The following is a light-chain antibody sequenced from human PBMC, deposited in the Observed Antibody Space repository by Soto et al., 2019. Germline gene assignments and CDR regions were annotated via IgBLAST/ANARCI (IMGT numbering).Light chain of an antibody. V-gene: IGLV7-46*01. CDR3: LLXYSGARPIWV. CDR2: DTS. CDR1: TGPVTSGHY. J-gene: IGLJ3*02. Sequence: QAVVTQEPSLTVSPGGTVTLTCGSSTGPVTSGHYPYWFQQKPGQAPRTLIYDTSNKHSWTPARFSGSLLGGKAALTLSGXXPXXXXXXXXLLXYSGARPIWVFGGGTKLTV.